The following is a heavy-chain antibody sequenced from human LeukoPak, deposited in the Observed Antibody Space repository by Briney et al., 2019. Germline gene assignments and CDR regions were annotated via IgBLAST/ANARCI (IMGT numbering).Heavy chain of an antibody. CDR2: IYHSGST. CDR1: GGSISSGGYS. CDR3: ARFDSSGYYSYFDY. Sequence: PSQTLPLTCAVSGGSISSGGYSWSWIRQPPGKGLEWIGYIYHSGSTYYNPSLKSRVTISVDRSKNQFSLKLSSVTAADTAVYYCARFDSSGYYSYFDYWGQGTLVTVSS. J-gene: IGHJ4*02. V-gene: IGHV4-30-2*01. D-gene: IGHD3-22*01.